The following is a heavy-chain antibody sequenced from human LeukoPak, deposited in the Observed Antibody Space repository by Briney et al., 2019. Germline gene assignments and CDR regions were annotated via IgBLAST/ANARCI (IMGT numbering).Heavy chain of an antibody. V-gene: IGHV4-31*11. CDR2: IYYSGST. Sequence: PSETLSLTCAVYGGSFSGYYWSWIRQHPGKGLEWIGYIYYSGSTYYNPSLKSRVTISVDTSKNQFSLKLSSVTAADTAVYYCARHCSSTSCSYYYYYYGMDVWGQGTTVTVSS. J-gene: IGHJ6*02. CDR1: GGSFSGYY. D-gene: IGHD2-2*01. CDR3: ARHCSSTSCSYYYYYYGMDV.